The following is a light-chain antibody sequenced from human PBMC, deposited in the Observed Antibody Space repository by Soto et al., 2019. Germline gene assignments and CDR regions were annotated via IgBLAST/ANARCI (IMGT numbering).Light chain of an antibody. V-gene: IGKV1-13*02. CDR2: DAS. CDR3: QQFNSDPRMYT. Sequence: AIQLTQSPSSLSASVGDRVTITCRASQGISSALAWYQQKPGKAPKLLIYDASSLESGVPSRFSGSGSGTDFTLTISSLQPEDFATYYSQQFNSDPRMYTCGQGTKREIK. J-gene: IGKJ2*01. CDR1: QGISSA.